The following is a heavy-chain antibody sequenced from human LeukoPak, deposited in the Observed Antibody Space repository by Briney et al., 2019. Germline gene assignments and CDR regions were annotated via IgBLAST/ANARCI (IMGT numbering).Heavy chain of an antibody. CDR2: IYYSGST. CDR3: ARLWSGSFYFDS. J-gene: IGHJ4*02. Sequence: SETLSLTCTVSGASMSDYYWSWIRQPPGKGLEWIGYIYYSGSTNHSPSPKSRVTISVDKPNNQFSLRLDSVTAADTAVYYCARLWSGSFYFDSWGQGILVTVSS. CDR1: GASMSDYY. D-gene: IGHD3-3*01. V-gene: IGHV4-59*12.